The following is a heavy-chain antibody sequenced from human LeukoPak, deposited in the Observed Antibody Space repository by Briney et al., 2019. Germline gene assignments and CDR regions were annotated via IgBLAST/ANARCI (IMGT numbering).Heavy chain of an antibody. J-gene: IGHJ4*02. CDR2: INPNSGGT. CDR3: ASWDYYGSGSSIPLGAFDY. V-gene: IGHV1-2*02. CDR1: GYTFTGYY. Sequence: ASAKVSCKASGYTFTGYYMHWVRQAPGQGLEWMGWINPNSGGTNYAQKFQGRVTMTRDTSISTAYMELSRLRSDDTAVYYCASWDYYGSGSSIPLGAFDYWGQGTLVTVSS. D-gene: IGHD3-10*01.